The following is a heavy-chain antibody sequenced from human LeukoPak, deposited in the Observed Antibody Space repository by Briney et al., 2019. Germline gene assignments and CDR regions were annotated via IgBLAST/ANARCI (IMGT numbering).Heavy chain of an antibody. J-gene: IGHJ4*02. D-gene: IGHD4-17*01. Sequence: PGGSLRLSCAASGFTFSIYEMNWVRQAPGKGLEWVSYISSSGSTIYYAYSVKGRFTISRDNAKNSLYLQMNSLRAEDTAVYYCARDHDYGDSDYWGQGTLVTVSS. CDR1: GFTFSIYE. V-gene: IGHV3-48*03. CDR3: ARDHDYGDSDY. CDR2: ISSSGSTI.